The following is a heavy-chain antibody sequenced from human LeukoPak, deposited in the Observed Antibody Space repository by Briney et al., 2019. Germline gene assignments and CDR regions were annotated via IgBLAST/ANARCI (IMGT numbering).Heavy chain of an antibody. CDR1: GGSISSSSYY. J-gene: IGHJ4*02. CDR3: ARVTGYRIEDYFDY. CDR2: VYYSGST. D-gene: IGHD6-13*01. Sequence: PSETLSLTCTVSGGSISSSSYYWGWIRQPPGKGLEWIGNVYYSGSTNYNPSLKSRVTISVETSKNEFSLKLRSVTAADTAVYYCARVTGYRIEDYFDYWGQGTLVTVSS. V-gene: IGHV4-39*07.